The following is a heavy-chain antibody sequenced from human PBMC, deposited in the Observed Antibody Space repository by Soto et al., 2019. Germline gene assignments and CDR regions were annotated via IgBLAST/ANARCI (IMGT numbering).Heavy chain of an antibody. Sequence: QVQLVQSGAEVKKPGSSVKVSCKASGGTFSSYAISWVRQAPGQGLEWMGGIIPIFGTANYAQKFQGRVPITADESTSTAYMELSSLRSEDTAVYYCARVSGYCSSTSCYTRYYYYYGMDVWGQGTTVTVSS. J-gene: IGHJ6*02. CDR1: GGTFSSYA. CDR3: ARVSGYCSSTSCYTRYYYYYGMDV. CDR2: IIPIFGTA. D-gene: IGHD2-2*02. V-gene: IGHV1-69*01.